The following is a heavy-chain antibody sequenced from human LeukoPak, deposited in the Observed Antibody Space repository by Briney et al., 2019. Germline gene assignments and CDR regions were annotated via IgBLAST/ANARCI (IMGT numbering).Heavy chain of an antibody. D-gene: IGHD3-9*01. CDR1: GGTFSSYA. CDR3: ATDLRRITIFWGY. CDR2: IIPIFGTA. V-gene: IGHV1-69*06. J-gene: IGHJ4*02. Sequence: SVKVSCKASGGTFSSYAISWVRQAPGQGLEWMGGIIPIFGTANYAQKFQGRVSMTEDTSTDTAYMELSSLRSEDTAVYYCATDLRRITIFWGYWGQGTLVTVSS.